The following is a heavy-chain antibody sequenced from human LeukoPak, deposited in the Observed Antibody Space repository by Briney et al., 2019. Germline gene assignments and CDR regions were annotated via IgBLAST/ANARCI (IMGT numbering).Heavy chain of an antibody. Sequence: ASVKVSCKASGYTFTSYDINWVRQAPGQGLEWMGWISAYNGNTNYAQKLQGRVTMTTDTSTSTAYMELRSLRSDDTAVYYCARGRYSDYSKYMDVWGKGTTVTISS. CDR2: ISAYNGNT. D-gene: IGHD5-12*01. V-gene: IGHV1-18*01. CDR3: ARGRYSDYSKYMDV. J-gene: IGHJ6*03. CDR1: GYTFTSYD.